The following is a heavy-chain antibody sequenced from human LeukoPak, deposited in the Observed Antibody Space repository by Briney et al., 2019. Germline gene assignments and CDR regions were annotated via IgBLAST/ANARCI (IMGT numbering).Heavy chain of an antibody. CDR3: AKGSPPGVPWTGFDH. D-gene: IGHD1-14*01. V-gene: IGHV3-30*18. CDR2: ISYDGSNK. J-gene: IGHJ4*02. CDR1: GFTFSSYG. Sequence: QSGGSLRLSCAASGFTFSSYGMHWVRQAPGKGLEWVAVISYDGSNKYYADSVKGRFTISRDNSKDTLYLQMRRLRPDDTALYYCAKGSPPGVPWTGFDHWGQGALVTVSS.